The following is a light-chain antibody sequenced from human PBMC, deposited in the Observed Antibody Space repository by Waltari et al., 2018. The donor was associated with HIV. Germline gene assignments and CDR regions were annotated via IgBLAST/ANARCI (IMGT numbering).Light chain of an antibody. CDR3: SSYAGSSTWV. CDR1: SSALGPYNP. J-gene: IGLJ3*02. Sequence: QSTLTQPPSVSGSPGQSVTIPCVRTSSALGPYNPASWYQQHPGKAPKLIIYEGTKRPSGVSNRFSGSKSGNTASLTISGLQAEDEADYYCSSYAGSSTWVFGGGTKLTVL. CDR2: EGT. V-gene: IGLV2-23*01.